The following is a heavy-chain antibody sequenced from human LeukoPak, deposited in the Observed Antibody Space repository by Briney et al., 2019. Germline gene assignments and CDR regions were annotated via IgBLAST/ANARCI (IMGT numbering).Heavy chain of an antibody. J-gene: IGHJ5*02. D-gene: IGHD6-19*01. CDR1: GGSISSYY. CDR3: ARGYSSGWYWFDP. CDR2: IYYSGST. Sequence: SETLSLPCTVSGGSISSYYWSWLRQPPGKGLEWIGYIYYSGSTNYNPSLKSRVTISVDTSKNQFSLKLSSVTAADTAVYYCARGYSSGWYWFDPWGQGTLVTVSS. V-gene: IGHV4-59*08.